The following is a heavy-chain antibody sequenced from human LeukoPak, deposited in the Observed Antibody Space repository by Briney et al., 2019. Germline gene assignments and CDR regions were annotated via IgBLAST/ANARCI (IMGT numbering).Heavy chain of an antibody. CDR1: GISVSSNY. J-gene: IGHJ4*02. CDR2: IYDSGST. V-gene: IGHV3-53*01. CDR3: ARVVVISNSDYFDY. Sequence: PGGSLRLSCAASGISVSSNYMSWVRQAPGKGLEWDSIIYDSGSTYYADSVKGRFTISRDSSKNTLYLQMNSLRAEDTAVYYCARVVVISNSDYFDYWGQGTLVTVSS. D-gene: IGHD2-21*01.